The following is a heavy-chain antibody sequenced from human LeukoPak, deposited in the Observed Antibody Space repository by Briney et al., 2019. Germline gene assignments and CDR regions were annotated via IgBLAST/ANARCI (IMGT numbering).Heavy chain of an antibody. V-gene: IGHV3-23*01. Sequence: GGSLRLSCAASGFTFSNYAMTWVRQGPGKGLEWVSGISGSGDTTYYADSEKGRFTTSRDNFRNTLYLQMNSLRAEDTAVYYCAKSYYYGSGSYYRSYYYYMDVWGKGTTVTVSS. J-gene: IGHJ6*03. CDR2: ISGSGDTT. CDR1: GFTFSNYA. CDR3: AKSYYYGSGSYYRSYYYYMDV. D-gene: IGHD3-10*01.